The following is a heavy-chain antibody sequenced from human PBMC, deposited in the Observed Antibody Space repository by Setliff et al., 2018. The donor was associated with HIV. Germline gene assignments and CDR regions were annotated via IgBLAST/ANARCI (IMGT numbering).Heavy chain of an antibody. CDR3: ARGQFRLRPDSLDL. Sequence: GGSLRLSCAASGFTFSSYGMHWVRQAPGKGLEWVAVIWYDGGRKHYADSVKGRFTISRDDSNNTLYLQLNSLRAEDTAIYYCARGQFRLRPDSLDLWGQGTLVTVSS. D-gene: IGHD2-21*01. CDR1: GFTFSSYG. V-gene: IGHV3-33*01. CDR2: IWYDGGRK. J-gene: IGHJ3*01.